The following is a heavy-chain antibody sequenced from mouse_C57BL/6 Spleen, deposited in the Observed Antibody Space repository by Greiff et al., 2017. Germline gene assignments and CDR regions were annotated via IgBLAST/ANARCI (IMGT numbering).Heavy chain of an antibody. J-gene: IGHJ1*03. CDR2: IDPSDSET. CDR1: GYTFTSYW. D-gene: IGHD2-5*01. V-gene: IGHV1-52*01. CDR3: ATYCSNYGGYFDV. Sequence: QVQLQQSGAELVRPGSSVKLSCKASGYTFTSYWMHWVKQRPIQGLEWIGNIDPSDSETHYNQKFKDKATLTVDKSSSTAYMQLSSLTSEDSAIYYCATYCSNYGGYFDVWGTGTTVTVSS.